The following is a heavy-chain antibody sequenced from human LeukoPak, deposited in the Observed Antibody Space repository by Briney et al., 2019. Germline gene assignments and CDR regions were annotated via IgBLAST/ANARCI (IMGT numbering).Heavy chain of an antibody. CDR2: IYYSGST. Sequence: SETLSLTCTVFGGSISSYYWSWIRQPPGKGLEWIGYIYYSGSTNYNPSLKSRVTISVDTSKNQFSLKLSSVTAADTAVYYCARAVTMTTVRSFDYWGQGTLVTV. D-gene: IGHD4-17*01. J-gene: IGHJ4*02. CDR1: GGSISSYY. V-gene: IGHV4-59*01. CDR3: ARAVTMTTVRSFDY.